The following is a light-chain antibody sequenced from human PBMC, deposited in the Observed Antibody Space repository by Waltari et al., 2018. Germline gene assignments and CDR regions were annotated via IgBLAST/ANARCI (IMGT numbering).Light chain of an antibody. Sequence: QSALTQPRSVSGSPGQSVTLSCTGTNSDVGAYNYVSWYQQRPGKAPKLVIYDVVKRPQGGPDRFSGSQAGNPASLTISGLQTDDEADYYCCSYAGRYTSVFGGGTKVTVL. V-gene: IGLV2-11*01. CDR3: CSYAGRYTSV. J-gene: IGLJ2*01. CDR2: DVV. CDR1: NSDVGAYNY.